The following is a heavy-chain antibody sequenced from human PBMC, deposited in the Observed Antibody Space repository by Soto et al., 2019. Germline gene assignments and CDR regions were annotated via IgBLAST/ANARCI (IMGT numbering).Heavy chain of an antibody. V-gene: IGHV4-4*02. CDR2: IYHTGST. CDR1: GTSISSTFW. Sequence: QVQLRESGPGMVRPSGTLSLTCTVSGTSISSTFWWTWVRQPPGKGLAWIGEIYHTGSTKYNPSLKSRVTISVDKANNQFSLELRTVTVADTAVYYCATLPPRIVVVKTELPTWGQGTLVIVSS. D-gene: IGHD2-15*01. CDR3: ATLPPRIVVVKTELPT. J-gene: IGHJ4*02.